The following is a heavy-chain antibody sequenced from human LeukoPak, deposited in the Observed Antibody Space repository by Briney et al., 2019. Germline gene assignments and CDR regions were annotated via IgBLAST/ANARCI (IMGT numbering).Heavy chain of an antibody. CDR2: ISSSSSYI. Sequence: GGSLRLSCAASGFTFSSYSINWVRQAPGKGLEWVSSISSSSSYIYYADSVKGRFTISRDNAKNSLYLQMNSLRAEGMALYYCAKGTEVFGVVRGDAFDIWGQGTMVTVSS. CDR3: AKGTEVFGVVRGDAFDI. J-gene: IGHJ3*02. D-gene: IGHD3-3*01. V-gene: IGHV3-21*04. CDR1: GFTFSSYS.